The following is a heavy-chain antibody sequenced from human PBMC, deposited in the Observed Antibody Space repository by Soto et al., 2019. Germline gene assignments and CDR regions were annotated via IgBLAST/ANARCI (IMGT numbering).Heavy chain of an antibody. V-gene: IGHV3-73*01. CDR1: GFTLSDSA. J-gene: IGHJ6*03. Sequence: EVQLVESGGGLVQPGGSLKLSCAASGFTLSDSAIHWVRQASGKGLEWVGSIRSKGNNYATTYGASLKGRFTISRDDSKNMAYLQMNSLNTDDAAVYYCSRQASDFWSGKPQYYMDVWGKGTTVTVSS. CDR2: IRSKGNNYAT. D-gene: IGHD3-3*01. CDR3: SRQASDFWSGKPQYYMDV.